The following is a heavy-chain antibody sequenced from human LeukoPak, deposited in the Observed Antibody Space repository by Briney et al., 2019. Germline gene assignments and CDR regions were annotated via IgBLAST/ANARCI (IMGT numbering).Heavy chain of an antibody. V-gene: IGHV4-34*01. J-gene: IGHJ4*02. CDR3: ARRVGAGIAAAGRPLGY. CDR1: GGSISNYY. Sequence: SETLSLTCTVSGGSISNYYWNWIRQPPGKGLEWIGEINHSGSTNYNPSLKSRVTISVDTSKNQFSLKLSSVTAADTAVYYCARRVGAGIAAAGRPLGYWGQGTLVTVSS. CDR2: INHSGST. D-gene: IGHD6-13*01.